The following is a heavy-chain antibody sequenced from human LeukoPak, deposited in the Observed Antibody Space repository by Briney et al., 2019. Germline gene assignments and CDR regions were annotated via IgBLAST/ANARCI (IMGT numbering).Heavy chain of an antibody. J-gene: IGHJ3*02. V-gene: IGHV3-30-3*01. CDR3: ARGRSGAFDI. CDR2: ISYDGSNK. CDR1: GFTFSSYA. Sequence: PGGSLRLSCAASGFTFSSYAMHWVRQAPGKGLEWVAVISYDGSNKCYADSVKGRFTISRDNSKNTLYLQMNSLRAEDTAVYYCARGRSGAFDIWGQGTMVTVSS.